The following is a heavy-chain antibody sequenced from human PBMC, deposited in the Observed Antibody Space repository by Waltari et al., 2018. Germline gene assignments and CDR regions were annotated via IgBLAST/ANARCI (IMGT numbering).Heavy chain of an antibody. CDR1: GGSIRSSNW. D-gene: IGHD4-17*01. Sequence: QVQLQESGPGLVKPSGTLSLTCAVSGGSIRSSNWWSWARQPPGKGLEWIGEIYHSGSTNYNPSLKSRVTISVDKSKNQFSLKLSSVTAADTAVYYCAREIVSRLRVWFDPWGQGTLVTVSS. J-gene: IGHJ5*02. V-gene: IGHV4-4*02. CDR3: AREIVSRLRVWFDP. CDR2: IYHSGST.